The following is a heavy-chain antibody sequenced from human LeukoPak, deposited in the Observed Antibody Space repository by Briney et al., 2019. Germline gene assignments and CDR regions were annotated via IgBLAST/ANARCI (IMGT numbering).Heavy chain of an antibody. D-gene: IGHD2-21*01. J-gene: IGHJ3*02. Sequence: GGSLRLSCAASGFTFSSYAMSWVRQAPGKGLEWVSAISGSGGSTYYADSVKGRFTISRDNSKNTLYLQMNSLRAEDTAVYYCAKDRAVVLWSYGVPADAFDIWGQGTMVTVSS. CDR2: ISGSGGST. CDR1: GFTFSSYA. V-gene: IGHV3-23*01. CDR3: AKDRAVVLWSYGVPADAFDI.